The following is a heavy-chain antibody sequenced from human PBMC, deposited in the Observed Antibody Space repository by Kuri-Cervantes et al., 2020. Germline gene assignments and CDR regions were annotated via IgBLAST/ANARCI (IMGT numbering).Heavy chain of an antibody. CDR3: ARRSVPDP. J-gene: IGHJ5*02. V-gene: IGHV3-21*01. Sequence: GESLKISCAASGFTFSSYSMDWVRQAPGKGLEWVSSISSSSSYIYYADSVKGRFTISRDNAKNSLYLQMNSLRAEDTAVYYFARRSVPDPWSQGTLVTVSS. CDR1: GFTFSSYS. CDR2: ISSSSSYI.